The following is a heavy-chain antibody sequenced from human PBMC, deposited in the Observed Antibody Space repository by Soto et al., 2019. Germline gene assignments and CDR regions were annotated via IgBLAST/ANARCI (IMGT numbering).Heavy chain of an antibody. CDR3: ARTGLSHYDSSGYPY. CDR2: IYTSGST. Sequence: SETLSLTCTVSGGSISSYYWSWIRQPAGKGLEWIGRIYTSGSTNYNPSLKSRVTISVDTSKNQFSLKLSSVTAADTAVYYCARTGLSHYDSSGYPYWGQGTLVTVSS. D-gene: IGHD3-22*01. J-gene: IGHJ4*02. CDR1: GGSISSYY. V-gene: IGHV4-4*07.